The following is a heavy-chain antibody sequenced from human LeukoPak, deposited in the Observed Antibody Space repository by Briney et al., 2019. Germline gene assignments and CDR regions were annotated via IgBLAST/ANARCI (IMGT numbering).Heavy chain of an antibody. CDR2: ISWNGGSI. D-gene: IGHD1-20*01. J-gene: IGHJ5*02. CDR3: AKDIVRRLPVATYNYNWFDP. V-gene: IGHV3-9*01. Sequence: PGRSLRLSCAASGFTFDDYAMHWVRQAPGKGLEWVSGISWNGGSIGYAASVKGRFTISRDNAKTSLYLQMNSLRAEDTALYYCAKDIVRRLPVATYNYNWFDPWGQGTLVTVSS. CDR1: GFTFDDYA.